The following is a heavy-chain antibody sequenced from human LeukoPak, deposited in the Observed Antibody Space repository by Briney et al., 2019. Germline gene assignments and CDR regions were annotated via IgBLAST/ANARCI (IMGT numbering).Heavy chain of an antibody. J-gene: IGHJ4*02. CDR3: ATIKRGNIFGYFDF. CDR2: MLDTVTT. Sequence: SETLSLTCAVSGASMNTHYWRWIRQPPGKGLEWIGYMLDTVTTKDNPSLKSRFTLSADTSKNQFSLRLTSVTAADTAVYYCATIKRGNIFGYFDFWGQGIPVTVSS. CDR1: GASMNTHY. D-gene: IGHD5-18*01. V-gene: IGHV4-59*11.